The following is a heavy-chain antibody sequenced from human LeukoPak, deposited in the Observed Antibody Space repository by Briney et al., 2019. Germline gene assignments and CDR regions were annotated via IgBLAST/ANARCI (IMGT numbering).Heavy chain of an antibody. CDR2: IKQDGSEK. CDR1: GGSISSSNW. J-gene: IGHJ4*02. CDR3: ARDRFGSSGWYTYYFDY. D-gene: IGHD6-19*01. Sequence: ETLSLTCAVSGGSISSSNWWSWVRQAPGKGLEWVANIKQDGSEKYYVDSVKGRFTISRDNAKNSLYLQMNSLRAEDTAVYYCARDRFGSSGWYTYYFDYWGREPWSPSPQ. V-gene: IGHV3-7*01.